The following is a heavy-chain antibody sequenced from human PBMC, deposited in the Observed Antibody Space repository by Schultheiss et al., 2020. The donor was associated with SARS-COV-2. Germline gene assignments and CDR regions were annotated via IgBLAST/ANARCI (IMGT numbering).Heavy chain of an antibody. CDR1: GGSFSGYY. J-gene: IGHJ5*02. CDR3: ARVVPAAMNWFDP. CDR2: INHRGST. Sequence: SETLSLTCAVYGGSFSGYYWSWIRQPPGKGLEWIGEINHRGSTNYNPSLKSRVTISVDTSKNQCSLKLSPVTAADTAVYYCARVVPAAMNWFDPWGQGTLVMVSS. D-gene: IGHD2-2*01. V-gene: IGHV4-34*01.